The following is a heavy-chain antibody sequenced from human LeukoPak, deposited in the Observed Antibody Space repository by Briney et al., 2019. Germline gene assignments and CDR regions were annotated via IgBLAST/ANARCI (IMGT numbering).Heavy chain of an antibody. CDR2: ISAYNGNT. V-gene: IGHV1-18*01. J-gene: IGHJ6*03. D-gene: IGHD6-13*01. CDR1: GYTFTSYG. CDR3: ARAYSSSRKSFYYYYYMDV. Sequence: ASVKVSCKASGYTFTSYGITWVRQAPGQGLEWMGCISAYNGNTNYAQELQGRVTMTTDRSTSTAYMELSSLRSEDTAVYYCARAYSSSRKSFYYYYYMDVWGKGTTVTVSS.